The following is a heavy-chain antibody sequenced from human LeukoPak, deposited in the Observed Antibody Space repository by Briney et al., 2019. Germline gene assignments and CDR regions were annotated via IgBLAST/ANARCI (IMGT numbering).Heavy chain of an antibody. Sequence: SETLSLACTVSGGSIRSGSHYWAWLRQPPGKGLEWFGSIYYSGSTYYNPSLENRVTISIDTSKNHFSLKLTSLSAADTSVYYCAKRDDSGGNLVDLWGQGTLVTVS. CDR3: AKRDDSGGNLVDL. D-gene: IGHD3-22*01. J-gene: IGHJ4*02. CDR2: IYYSGST. CDR1: GGSIRSGSHY. V-gene: IGHV4-39*02.